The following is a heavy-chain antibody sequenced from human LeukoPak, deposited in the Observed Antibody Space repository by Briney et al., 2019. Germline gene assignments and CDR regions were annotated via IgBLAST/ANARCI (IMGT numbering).Heavy chain of an antibody. J-gene: IGHJ4*02. CDR2: ISPGGEIT. CDR3: AKDNGWLHYCH. Sequence: PGGTLRLSCAASGFTFSSHGMNWVRQAPGKGLEWVSGISPGGEITYYADSVKGRFTISRDNSKNTVSLQMHSLRAEDTATYYCAKDNGWLHYCHWGQGTLVTVSS. CDR1: GFTFSSHG. V-gene: IGHV3-23*01. D-gene: IGHD5-24*01.